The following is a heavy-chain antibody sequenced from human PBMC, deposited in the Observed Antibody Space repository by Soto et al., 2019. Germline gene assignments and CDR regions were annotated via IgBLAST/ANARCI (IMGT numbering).Heavy chain of an antibody. CDR2: ISYDGSNK. Sequence: QVQLVESGGGVVQPGRSLRLSCAASGFTFSSYGMHWVRQAPGKGLEWVAVISYDGSNKYYADSVKGRFTISRDNSKNTLYLQMSSLRAEDTAVYYCAKGPLGDFWSGYKPADFDYWGQGTLVTVSS. CDR1: GFTFSSYG. CDR3: AKGPLGDFWSGYKPADFDY. J-gene: IGHJ4*02. V-gene: IGHV3-30*18. D-gene: IGHD3-3*01.